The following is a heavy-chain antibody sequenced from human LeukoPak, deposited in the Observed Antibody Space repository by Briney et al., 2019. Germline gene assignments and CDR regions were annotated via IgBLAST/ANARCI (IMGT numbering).Heavy chain of an antibody. V-gene: IGHV4-59*01. CDR1: GVSISTSY. CDR2: SGNT. Sequence: SETLSLTCTVSGVSISTSYWSGIRQPPGKGLEWIGYSGNTNHNPSLESRVTISVDTSKNQFFLRLTSVTAADTAVYYCARDRPGTTSLEYWGQGTLVTVSS. D-gene: IGHD1-14*01. CDR3: ARDRPGTTSLEY. J-gene: IGHJ4*02.